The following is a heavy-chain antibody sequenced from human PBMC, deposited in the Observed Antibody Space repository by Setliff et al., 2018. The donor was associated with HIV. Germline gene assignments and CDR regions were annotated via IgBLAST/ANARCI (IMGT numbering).Heavy chain of an antibody. CDR2: MTPYSGNT. CDR1: GDTFTSYD. Sequence: ASVKVSCKTSGDTFTSYDINWVRQAAGHGLEWMGWMTPYSGNTGYAQKFQGRVSMTRNTSISTAYMELSSLRSEDTAVYYCARSPGVDTNMAFDYWGQGTLVTV. CDR3: ARSPGVDTNMAFDY. V-gene: IGHV1-8*02. J-gene: IGHJ4*02. D-gene: IGHD5-18*01.